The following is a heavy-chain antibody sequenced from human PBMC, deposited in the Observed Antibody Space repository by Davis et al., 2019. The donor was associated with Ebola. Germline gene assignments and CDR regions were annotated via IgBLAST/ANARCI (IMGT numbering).Heavy chain of an antibody. D-gene: IGHD1-26*01. J-gene: IGHJ4*02. Sequence: GESLKISCTASGFIFSIHWMSWVRQTPRKGLEWVGFIRNKAYGGTTEYAASVKGRFTISRDDSGNIAYLQMNSLKIEDTAVYYCARESGGGIDYWGQGTLVTVSS. CDR1: GFIFSIHW. V-gene: IGHV3-49*04. CDR3: ARESGGGIDY. CDR2: IRNKAYGGTT.